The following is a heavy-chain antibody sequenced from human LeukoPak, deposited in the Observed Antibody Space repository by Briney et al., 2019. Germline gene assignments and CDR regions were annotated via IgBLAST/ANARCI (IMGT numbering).Heavy chain of an antibody. CDR1: GFTFSSYS. D-gene: IGHD3-10*01. Sequence: GGSLRLSCAASGFTFSSYSMNWVRQAPGKGLEWVSSISSSSSYIYYADSVKGRITISRDNAKNSLYLQMNSLRAEDTAVYYCARDLNTMVRGVTPDYWGQGTLVTVSS. V-gene: IGHV3-21*01. CDR3: ARDLNTMVRGVTPDY. J-gene: IGHJ4*02. CDR2: ISSSSSYI.